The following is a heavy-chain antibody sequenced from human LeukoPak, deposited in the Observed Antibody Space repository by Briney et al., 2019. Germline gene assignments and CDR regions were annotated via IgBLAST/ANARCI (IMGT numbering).Heavy chain of an antibody. CDR1: GLTFSSYA. J-gene: IGHJ4*02. CDR3: AKASLVSARSYGGSVDY. D-gene: IGHD4-23*01. Sequence: GGSLRLSCAASGLTFSSYAMSWVRQAPGKGLEWVSAISGSGGSTYYADSVKGRFTISRDNSKNTLYLQMNSLRAEDTAVYYCAKASLVSARSYGGSVDYWGQGTLVTVSS. CDR2: ISGSGGST. V-gene: IGHV3-23*01.